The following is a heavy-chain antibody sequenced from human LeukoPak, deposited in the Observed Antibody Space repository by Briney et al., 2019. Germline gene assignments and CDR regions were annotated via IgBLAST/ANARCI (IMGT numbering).Heavy chain of an antibody. CDR1: GFTFSSYS. CDR3: ARDFASDAGPAETRSGGNYYYYYMDV. D-gene: IGHD1-1*01. Sequence: PGGSLRLSCAASGFTFSSYSMNWVRQAPGKGLEWVSSISSSSSYIYYADSVKGRFTISRDNAKNSLYLQMNSLRAEDTAVYYCARDFASDAGPAETRSGGNYYYYYMDVWGKGTTVTVSS. CDR2: ISSSSSYI. V-gene: IGHV3-21*01. J-gene: IGHJ6*03.